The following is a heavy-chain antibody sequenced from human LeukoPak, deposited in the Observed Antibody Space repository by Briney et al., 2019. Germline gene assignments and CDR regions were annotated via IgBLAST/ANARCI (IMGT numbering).Heavy chain of an antibody. CDR3: ARASIGSGWYEIDNWFDP. D-gene: IGHD6-19*01. J-gene: IGHJ5*02. V-gene: IGHV3-48*01. CDR1: GFTFSSYS. Sequence: GGSLRLSCAASGFTFSSYSMNWVRQAPGKGLEWVSYISSSSSTIYYADSVKGRFTISRDNAKNSLYLQMNSLRAEDTAVYYCARASIGSGWYEIDNWFDPWGQGTLVTVSS. CDR2: ISSSSSTI.